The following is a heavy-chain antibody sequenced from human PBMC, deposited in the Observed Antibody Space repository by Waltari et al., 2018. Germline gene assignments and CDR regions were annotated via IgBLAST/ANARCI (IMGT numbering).Heavy chain of an antibody. D-gene: IGHD6-13*01. CDR3: ARHISSSWYLGEYFDY. CDR1: GGSFSGYY. CDR2: INQNGST. V-gene: IGHV4-34*01. Sequence: QVQLQQWGAGLLKPSETLSLTCAVYGGSFSGYYWSWIRQPPGKGLEWIGEINQNGSTNYNPSLKSRVTISVDTSKNQFSLKLSSVTAADTAVYYCARHISSSWYLGEYFDYWGQGTLVTVSS. J-gene: IGHJ4*02.